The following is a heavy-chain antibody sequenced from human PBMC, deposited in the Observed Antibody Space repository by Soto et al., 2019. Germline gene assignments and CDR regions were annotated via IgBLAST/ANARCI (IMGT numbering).Heavy chain of an antibody. CDR3: ARDLDGSGSYYTDY. CDR2: ISAWGNT. D-gene: IGHD3-10*01. J-gene: IGHJ4*02. V-gene: IGHV1-18*01. CDR1: GYTFTNYG. Sequence: QVRLVQSGAEVKKPGASVKVSCKASGYTFTNYGISWVRQAPGQGLEWMGWISAWGNTNYAQKLQGRVTMTTDTSASTAFMELRSLRSDDTAMYFCARDLDGSGSYYTDYWGQGTLVTVSS.